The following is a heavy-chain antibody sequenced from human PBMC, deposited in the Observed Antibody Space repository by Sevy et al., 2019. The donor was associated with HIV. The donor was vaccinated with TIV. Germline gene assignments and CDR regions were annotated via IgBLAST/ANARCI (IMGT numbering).Heavy chain of an antibody. CDR1: GYTFTSYG. D-gene: IGHD3-10*01. V-gene: IGHV1-18*01. J-gene: IGHJ4*02. CDR2: ISAYNGNT. Sequence: ASVKVSCKASGYTFTSYGISWVRQAPGQGLEWMGWISAYNGNTNYAQKLQGRVTMTTDTSTSTAYMELRSLGSDDTAVYYCARRAYYYGSGSYYNELDYWGQGTLVTVSS. CDR3: ARRAYYYGSGSYYNELDY.